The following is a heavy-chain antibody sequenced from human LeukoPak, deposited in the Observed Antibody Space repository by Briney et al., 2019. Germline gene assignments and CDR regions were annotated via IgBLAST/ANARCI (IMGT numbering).Heavy chain of an antibody. D-gene: IGHD2-2*01. CDR3: ATGGGYCGSTSCYDY. V-gene: IGHV3-53*01. Sequence: PGGSLRLSCAASGFTVSSNYMSWVRQAPGKGLEWVSVIYSGGSTYYADSVKGRFTISRDNSKNTLYLQMNSLRAEDTAVYYCATGGGYCGSTSCYDYWGQGTLVTVSS. J-gene: IGHJ4*02. CDR2: IYSGGST. CDR1: GFTVSSNY.